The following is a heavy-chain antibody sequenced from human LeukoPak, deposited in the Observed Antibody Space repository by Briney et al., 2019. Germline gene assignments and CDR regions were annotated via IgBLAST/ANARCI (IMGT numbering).Heavy chain of an antibody. CDR2: INPNSGGT. CDR1: GYTFTGYY. Sequence: GASVKVSCKASGYTFTGYYMHRVRQAPGQGLEWMGWINPNSGGTNYAQKFQGRVTMTRDTSISTAYMELSRLRSDDTAVYYCARDGGYGSGSYRVYYYYMDVWGKGTTVTVSS. J-gene: IGHJ6*03. CDR3: ARDGGYGSGSYRVYYYYMDV. D-gene: IGHD3-10*01. V-gene: IGHV1-2*02.